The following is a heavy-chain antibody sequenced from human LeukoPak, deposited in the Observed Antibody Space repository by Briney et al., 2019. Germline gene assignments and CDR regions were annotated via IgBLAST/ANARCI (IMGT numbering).Heavy chain of an antibody. Sequence: PSETLSLTCAVYGGSFSGYYWSWIRQPPGKGLEWIGEINHSGSTNYNPSLKSRVTISVDTSKNQFSLKLSSVTAADTAVYYCASPRGAEVGLGHWGQGTLVTVSS. J-gene: IGHJ4*02. CDR3: ASPRGAEVGLGH. D-gene: IGHD3-10*01. V-gene: IGHV4-34*01. CDR2: INHSGST. CDR1: GGSFSGYY.